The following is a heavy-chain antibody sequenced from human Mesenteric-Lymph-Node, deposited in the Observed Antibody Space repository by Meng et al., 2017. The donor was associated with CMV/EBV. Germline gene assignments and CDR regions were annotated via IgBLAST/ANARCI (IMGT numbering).Heavy chain of an antibody. J-gene: IGHJ4*02. CDR3: ASHDDYWSGYVDF. Sequence: SETLSLTCTVSGGSISGSSYYWGWIRQPPGKGLECIGGIYFTGDTYYNPSLNSRVTISVDGSQNRFSLKVSSVTAADTAVYYCASHDDYWSGYVDFWGQGTLVTVSP. D-gene: IGHD3-3*01. CDR2: IYFTGDT. CDR1: GGSISGSSYY. V-gene: IGHV4-39*07.